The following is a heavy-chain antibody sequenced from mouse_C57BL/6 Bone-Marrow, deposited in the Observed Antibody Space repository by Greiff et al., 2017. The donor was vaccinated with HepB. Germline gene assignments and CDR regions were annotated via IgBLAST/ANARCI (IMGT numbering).Heavy chain of an antibody. Sequence: QVQLQQPGAELVKPGASVKLSCKASGYTFTSYWMHWVKQSPGQGLEWIGMIHPNSGSTNYNEKFKSKATLTVDKSSSTAYMQLSSLTSEDSAVSYCLYDYDGAWFACWGQGTLVTVSA. CDR2: IHPNSGST. CDR3: LYDYDGAWFAC. J-gene: IGHJ3*01. D-gene: IGHD2-4*01. V-gene: IGHV1-64*01. CDR1: GYTFTSYW.